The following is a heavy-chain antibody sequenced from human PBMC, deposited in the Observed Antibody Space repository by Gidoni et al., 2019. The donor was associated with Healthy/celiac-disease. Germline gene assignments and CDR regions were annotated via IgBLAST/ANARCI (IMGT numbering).Heavy chain of an antibody. Sequence: QLQLQESGPGLVKPSETLSLTCTVSGGSISSSSYYWGWIRQPPGKGLEWIGSIYYSGSTYYNPSLKSRVTISVDTSKNQFSLKLSSVTAADTAVYYCARLRYYDSSGSPWGQGTLVTVSS. V-gene: IGHV4-39*01. CDR2: IYYSGST. D-gene: IGHD3-22*01. CDR1: GGSISSSSYY. CDR3: ARLRYYDSSGSP. J-gene: IGHJ5*02.